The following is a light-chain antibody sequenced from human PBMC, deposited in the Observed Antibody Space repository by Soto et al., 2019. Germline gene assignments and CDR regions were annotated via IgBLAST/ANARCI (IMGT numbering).Light chain of an antibody. J-gene: IGLJ1*01. CDR1: ISEIGGYEY. CDR3: SSYTDSSTLGLYV. V-gene: IGLV2-14*01. Sequence: QSVLTQPASLSASPGQSITISCTGTISEIGGYEYVSWYQQHPGKAPRLMIYEVTYRPSGVSNRFSGSKSGSTASLTISGLQAEDEADYYCSSYTDSSTLGLYVFGTGTKVTVL. CDR2: EVT.